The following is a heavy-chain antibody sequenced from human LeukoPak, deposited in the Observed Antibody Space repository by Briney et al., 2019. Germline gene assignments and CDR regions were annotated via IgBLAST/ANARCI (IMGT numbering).Heavy chain of an antibody. CDR1: GFTVSSNY. D-gene: IGHD6-13*01. CDR3: ARTSGYSSSWSADH. CDR2: IYSGGST. V-gene: IGHV3-53*01. Sequence: GGSLRLSCAASGFTVSSNYMSWVRQAPGKGLEWVSVIYSGGSTYYADSVKGRFTISRHNSKNTLYLQMNSLRAEDTGVYYCARTSGYSSSWSADHWGQGTLVTVSS. J-gene: IGHJ4*02.